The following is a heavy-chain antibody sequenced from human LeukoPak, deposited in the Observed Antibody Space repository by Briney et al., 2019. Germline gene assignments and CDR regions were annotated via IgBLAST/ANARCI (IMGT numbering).Heavy chain of an antibody. V-gene: IGHV4-39*07. D-gene: IGHD6-13*01. J-gene: IGHJ4*02. Sequence: PSETLSLTCTVSGGSISSGSYYWGWIRQPPGKGLEWIGSIYHSGSTYYNPSLKSRVTISVDTSKNQFSLKLNSVTAADTAVYYCARDTIIAAAGKPLDYWGQGTLVTVSS. CDR1: GGSISSGSYY. CDR2: IYHSGST. CDR3: ARDTIIAAAGKPLDY.